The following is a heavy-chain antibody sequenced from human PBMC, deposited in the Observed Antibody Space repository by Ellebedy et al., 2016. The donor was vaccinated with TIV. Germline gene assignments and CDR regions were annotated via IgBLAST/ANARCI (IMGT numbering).Heavy chain of an antibody. V-gene: IGHV3-64*01. CDR2: INDNGDNT. CDR3: ARATGIPTGAPYFDY. J-gene: IGHJ4*02. Sequence: PGGSLRLSCAASGFTFSSYALHWVHQAPGKGLEYVSAINDNGDNTYYSNSVKGRFTISRDNSKNTLYLHMGSLRAEDTAVYYCARATGIPTGAPYFDYWGQGTLVTVSS. D-gene: IGHD6-13*01. CDR1: GFTFSSYA.